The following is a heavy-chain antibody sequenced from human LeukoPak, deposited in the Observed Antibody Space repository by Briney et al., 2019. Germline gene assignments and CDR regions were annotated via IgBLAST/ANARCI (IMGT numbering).Heavy chain of an antibody. D-gene: IGHD5-12*01. CDR2: MNPNSGNT. CDR3: ARGQRGRYSGYDQFDY. Sequence: ASVKVSCKASGYTFTSYDINWVRQATGQGLEWMGWMNPNSGNTGYAQKFQGRVTITRNTSISTAYMELSSLRSEDTAVYYCARGQRGRYSGYDQFDYWGQGTLVTVSS. V-gene: IGHV1-8*03. CDR1: GYTFTSYD. J-gene: IGHJ4*02.